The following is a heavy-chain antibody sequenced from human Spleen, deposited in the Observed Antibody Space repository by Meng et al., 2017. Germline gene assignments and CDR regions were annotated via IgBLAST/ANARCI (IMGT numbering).Heavy chain of an antibody. CDR3: ARVSVVVTATIDY. Sequence: QVQLVESVGGLVKPGGSLRLSCAASGFTFSDYYMSWIRQAPGKGLEWVSYISSSGSTIFYADSVKGRFTLSRDSAKNSLYLQMNGLRAEDTAVYYCARVSVVVTATIDYWGQGTLVTVSS. J-gene: IGHJ4*02. V-gene: IGHV3-11*01. D-gene: IGHD2-21*02. CDR1: GFTFSDYY. CDR2: ISSSGSTI.